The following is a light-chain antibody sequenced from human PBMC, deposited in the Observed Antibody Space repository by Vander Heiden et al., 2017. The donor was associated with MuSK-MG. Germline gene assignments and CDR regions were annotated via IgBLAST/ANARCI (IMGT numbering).Light chain of an antibody. CDR1: QSVSSTY. CDR3: HHDCSSYLT. Sequence: IVLTQSPGTLSLSPGERATLSCRASQSVSSTYLAWYQQKPGQAPRLLIYGASSSATGIPDRFSGSGSGTDFTLTISRLEPEDFAVYYCHHDCSSYLTFGGGTKVEIK. J-gene: IGKJ4*01. CDR2: GAS. V-gene: IGKV3-20*01.